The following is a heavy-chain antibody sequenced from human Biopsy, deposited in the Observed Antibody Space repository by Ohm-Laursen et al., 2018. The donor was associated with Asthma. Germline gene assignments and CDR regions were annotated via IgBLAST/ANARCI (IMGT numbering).Heavy chain of an antibody. CDR3: AKVHRVYAMVGYFDY. CDR1: GFTFSNFA. J-gene: IGHJ4*02. V-gene: IGHV3-23*01. CDR2: ITGSGGGT. Sequence: SLRLSCAAAGFTFSNFAMTWVRQAPGKGLEWVSSITGSGGGTYYADSVKGRFTISRDNSKNTLHLQMNSLRAEDTAVYYCAKVHRVYAMVGYFDYWGQGTLVTVSS. D-gene: IGHD2-8*01.